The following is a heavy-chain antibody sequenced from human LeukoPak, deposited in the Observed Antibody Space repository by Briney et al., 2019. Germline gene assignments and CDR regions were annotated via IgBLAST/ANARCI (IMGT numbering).Heavy chain of an antibody. V-gene: IGHV3-23*01. J-gene: IGHJ4*02. CDR1: GFTFNSYA. D-gene: IGHD3-22*01. CDR2: ISGNGGRT. Sequence: GGSLRLSCAASGFTFNSYAMSWVRQAPGKGLEWVSAISGNGGRTYYADSVKGRFTTSRDNSKNTLNPQMHRLRVEDTAVYYCTRVMWDSSGYPIDYWGQGSLVTVSS. CDR3: TRVMWDSSGYPIDY.